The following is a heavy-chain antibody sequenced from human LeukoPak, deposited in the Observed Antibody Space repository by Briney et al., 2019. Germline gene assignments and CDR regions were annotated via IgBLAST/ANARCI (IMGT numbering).Heavy chain of an antibody. CDR1: GFTFSSYG. D-gene: IGHD1-1*01. J-gene: IGHJ5*02. V-gene: IGHV3-30*03. Sequence: GGSLRLPCAASGFTFSSYGMHWVRQAPGKGLEWVAVISYDGSNKYYADSVKGRFTISRDNSKNTLYLQMNSLRAEDTAVYYCARDYPISPHQRGPWGQGTLVTVSS. CDR2: ISYDGSNK. CDR3: ARDYPISPHQRGP.